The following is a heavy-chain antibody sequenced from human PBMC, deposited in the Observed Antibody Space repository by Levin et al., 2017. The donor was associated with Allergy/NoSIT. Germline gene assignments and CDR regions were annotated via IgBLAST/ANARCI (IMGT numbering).Heavy chain of an antibody. Sequence: PSETLSLTCTVSGDSITSYYWNWIRQPAGKGLEWIGRVYTSGTAKYNPSLKSRLTMAVDTSKNQFSLKLSSVTAADTAVYYCAREMTLPRGVIRWFDPWGQGTLVTVSS. CDR2: VYTSGTA. CDR3: AREMTLPRGVIRWFDP. V-gene: IGHV4-4*07. D-gene: IGHD3-10*01. CDR1: GDSITSYY. J-gene: IGHJ5*02.